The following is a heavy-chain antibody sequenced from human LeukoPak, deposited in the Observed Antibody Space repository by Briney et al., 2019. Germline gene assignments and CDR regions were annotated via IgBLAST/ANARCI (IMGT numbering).Heavy chain of an antibody. CDR1: GFTFSSYA. V-gene: IGHV3-30-3*01. Sequence: GGSLRLSCAASGFTFSSYAMHWVRQAPGKGLEWVAVISYDGSNKYYADSVKGRFTNSRDNSKNTLYLQMNSLRAEDTAVYYCAREGPDWALDYWGQGTLVTVSS. J-gene: IGHJ4*02. CDR3: AREGPDWALDY. D-gene: IGHD3-9*01. CDR2: ISYDGSNK.